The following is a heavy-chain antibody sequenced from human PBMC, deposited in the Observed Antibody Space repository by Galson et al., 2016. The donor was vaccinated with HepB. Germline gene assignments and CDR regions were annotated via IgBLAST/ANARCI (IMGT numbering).Heavy chain of an antibody. V-gene: IGHV3-30*03. Sequence: SLRLSCAASGFTFNKYPMFWVRQAPGKGLEWVAVISYDGNNKYYADSVKGRFTISRDNAKNTLYLQMNSLRAEDTAVYYCASSVAAAGNWFDPWGQGTLVTVAS. CDR3: ASSVAAAGNWFDP. D-gene: IGHD6-13*01. CDR2: ISYDGNNK. CDR1: GFTFNKYP. J-gene: IGHJ5*02.